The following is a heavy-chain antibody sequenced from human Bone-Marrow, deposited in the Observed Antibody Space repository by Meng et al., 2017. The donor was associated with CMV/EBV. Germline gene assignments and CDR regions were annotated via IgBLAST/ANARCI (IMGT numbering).Heavy chain of an antibody. D-gene: IGHD3-3*01. J-gene: IGHJ4*02. Sequence: ASVKVSCKASGYTFTSYGISWVRQAPGQGLEWMGWISAYNGNTNYAQKLQGRVTMTTDTSTSTAYMELRSLRSDDTAVYYCARGETKYYDFWSGYYTGVAPAYWGQGTLVPVYS. V-gene: IGHV1-18*01. CDR3: ARGETKYYDFWSGYYTGVAPAY. CDR2: ISAYNGNT. CDR1: GYTFTSYG.